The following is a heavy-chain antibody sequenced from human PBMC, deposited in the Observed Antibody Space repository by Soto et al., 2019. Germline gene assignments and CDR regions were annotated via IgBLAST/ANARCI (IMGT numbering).Heavy chain of an antibody. Sequence: SETLSLTCAVYGGSFSGYYWSWIRQPPGKGLEWIGEINHSGSTNYNPSLKSRVTISVATSKNQFSLKLSSVTAAYTAVYYCARGIGYSYGSYWGQGTLVTVSS. V-gene: IGHV4-34*01. D-gene: IGHD5-18*01. CDR2: INHSGST. CDR1: GGSFSGYY. J-gene: IGHJ4*02. CDR3: ARGIGYSYGSY.